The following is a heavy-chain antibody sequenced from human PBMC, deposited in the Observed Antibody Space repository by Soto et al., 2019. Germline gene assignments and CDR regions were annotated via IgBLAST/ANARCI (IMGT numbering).Heavy chain of an antibody. Sequence: GGSLRLSCAASGFTFSSYWMSWVRQAPGKGLEWVANIKQDGSEKYYVDSVKGRFTISRDNAKNSLYLQMNSLRAEDTAVYYCAREGQVVVVPAATLDYMDVWGKGTTVTVSS. CDR1: GFTFSSYW. CDR3: AREGQVVVVPAATLDYMDV. D-gene: IGHD2-2*01. J-gene: IGHJ6*03. V-gene: IGHV3-7*01. CDR2: IKQDGSEK.